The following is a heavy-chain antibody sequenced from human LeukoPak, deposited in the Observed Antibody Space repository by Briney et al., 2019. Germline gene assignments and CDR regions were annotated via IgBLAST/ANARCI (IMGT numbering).Heavy chain of an antibody. D-gene: IGHD5-18*01. CDR1: GVSITNHY. J-gene: IGHJ4*02. Sequence: SETLSLTCSVSGVSITNHYWSWIRQPPGKGLEWIGYIYYSGSANYNPSLRSRVTISVDTSKNQFSLKLSSVTAADTAVYYCARGAVDTAMVDDYWGQGTLVTVSS. CDR2: IYYSGSA. CDR3: ARGAVDTAMVDDY. V-gene: IGHV4-59*08.